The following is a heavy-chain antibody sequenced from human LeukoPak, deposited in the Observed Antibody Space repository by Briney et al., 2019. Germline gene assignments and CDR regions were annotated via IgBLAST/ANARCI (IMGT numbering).Heavy chain of an antibody. V-gene: IGHV4-4*09. D-gene: IGHD6-13*01. CDR1: GGSLSRYY. CDR2: IHNSGST. Sequence: PSETLSLTCTVSGGSLSRYYWSWIRQPPGKGLEWIGWIGYIHNSGSTSYSPSLRSRLSISIDTSKNQNSLMLNSVTAADTAVYFCARRLTSSSWFYGMDVWGQGTTVTVSS. CDR3: ARRLTSSSWFYGMDV. J-gene: IGHJ6*02.